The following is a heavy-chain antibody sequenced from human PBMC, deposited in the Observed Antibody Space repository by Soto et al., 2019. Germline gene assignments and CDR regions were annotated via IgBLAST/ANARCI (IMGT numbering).Heavy chain of an antibody. CDR1: GGSISSYY. D-gene: IGHD3-22*01. V-gene: IGHV4-59*01. CDR3: ARITMNYYDSSGYHPEYFQH. Sequence: SETLSLTCTVSGGSISSYYWSWIRQPPGKGLEWIGYIYYSGSTNYNPPLKSRVTISVDTSKNQFSLKLSSVTAADTAVYYCARITMNYYDSSGYHPEYFQHWGQGALVTVSS. CDR2: IYYSGST. J-gene: IGHJ1*01.